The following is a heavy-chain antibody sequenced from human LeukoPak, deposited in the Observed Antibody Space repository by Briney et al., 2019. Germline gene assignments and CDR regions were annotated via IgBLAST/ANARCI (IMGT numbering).Heavy chain of an antibody. CDR3: ARDKYQLLASSDAFDI. CDR2: IKQDGSEK. V-gene: IGHV3-7*01. CDR1: GFTLSSYW. J-gene: IGHJ3*02. D-gene: IGHD2-2*01. Sequence: PGGSLRLSCAASGFTLSSYWMSWVRQAPGKGLEWVANIKQDGSEKYYVDSVKGRFTISRDNAKNSLYLQMNSLRAEDTAVYYCARDKYQLLASSDAFDIWGQGTMVTVSS.